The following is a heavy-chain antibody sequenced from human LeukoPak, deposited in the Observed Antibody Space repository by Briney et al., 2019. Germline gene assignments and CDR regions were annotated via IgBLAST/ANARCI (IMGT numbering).Heavy chain of an antibody. Sequence: GASVKVSCKASGYTFTSYGITWVRQAPGQGLEWMGWISAYNGNTNYAQKLQGRVTMTTDTSTSTAYMELRSLRSEDTAVYYCASHDPKLTAMDEGGYYYYMDVWGKGTTVTVSS. CDR2: ISAYNGNT. V-gene: IGHV1-18*01. CDR3: ASHDPKLTAMDEGGYYYYMDV. CDR1: GYTFTSYG. J-gene: IGHJ6*03. D-gene: IGHD5-18*01.